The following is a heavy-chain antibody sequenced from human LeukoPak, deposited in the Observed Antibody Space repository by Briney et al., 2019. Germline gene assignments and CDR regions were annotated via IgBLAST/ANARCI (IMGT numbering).Heavy chain of an antibody. CDR1: GFTFSSYS. CDR2: ISSSSSTI. J-gene: IGHJ3*02. D-gene: IGHD1-14*01. CDR3: ARSERGGAFDI. V-gene: IGHV3-48*01. Sequence: GGSLRLSCAASGFTFSSYSMNWVRQAPGKGLEWVSYISSSSSTIYYADSVKGRFTISRDNAKNSLYLQMNSLRAEDTAVYYCARSERGGAFDIWGQGTMVTVSS.